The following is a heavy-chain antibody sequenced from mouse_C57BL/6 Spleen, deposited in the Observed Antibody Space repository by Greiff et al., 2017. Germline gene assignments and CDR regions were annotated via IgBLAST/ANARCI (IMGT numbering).Heavy chain of an antibody. V-gene: IGHV5-4*01. D-gene: IGHD1-1*01. Sequence: EVQLVESGGGLVKPGGSLKLSCAASGFTFSSYAMSWVRQTPEQRLEWVATISAGGSYTYYPDNVKGRFTISRDNAKNNLYLQMSHLKSEDTAMYYCAKTYYCGGSCYFDDWGKGTTLTVSS. CDR3: AKTYYCGGSCYFDD. J-gene: IGHJ2*01. CDR1: GFTFSSYA. CDR2: ISAGGSYT.